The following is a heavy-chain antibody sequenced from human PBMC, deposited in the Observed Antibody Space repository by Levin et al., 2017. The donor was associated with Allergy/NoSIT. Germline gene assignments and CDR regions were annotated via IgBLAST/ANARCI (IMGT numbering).Heavy chain of an antibody. D-gene: IGHD3-10*01. J-gene: IGHJ6*02. V-gene: IGHV3-33*01. CDR1: GFTFSSYG. Sequence: GGSLRLSCAASGFTFSSYGMHWVRQAPGKGLEWVAVIWYDGSNKYYADSVKGRFTISRDNSKNTLYLQMNSLRAEDTAVYYCARERITMVRGAYYYYGMDVWGQGTTVTVSS. CDR3: ARERITMVRGAYYYYGMDV. CDR2: IWYDGSNK.